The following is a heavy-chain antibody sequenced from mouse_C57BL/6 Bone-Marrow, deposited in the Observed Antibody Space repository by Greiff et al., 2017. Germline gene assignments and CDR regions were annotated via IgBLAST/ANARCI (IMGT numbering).Heavy chain of an antibody. CDR1: GYTFTSYW. CDR3: ARGSLYYFDY. Sequence: QVQLQQPGAELVKPGASVKLSCKASGYTFTSYWMHWVTQRPGQGLEWIGMIHSNSGSTNYNEKFKSKATLTVDKSSSTAYIQLRSLTAEDSAVYYCARGSLYYFDYWGQGTTLTVSS. J-gene: IGHJ2*01. CDR2: IHSNSGST. V-gene: IGHV1-64*01.